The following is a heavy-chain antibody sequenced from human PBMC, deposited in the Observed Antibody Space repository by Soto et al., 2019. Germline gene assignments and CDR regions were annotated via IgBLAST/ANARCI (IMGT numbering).Heavy chain of an antibody. Sequence: SETLSLTCAVYGGSFSGYYWSWIRQPPGKGLEWIGEINHSGSTNYNPSLKSRVTISVDTPKNQFSLKLSSVTAADTAVYYCARGRGQFTIFGVVIKPTYYYYYGMDVWGQGATVTVSS. V-gene: IGHV4-34*01. CDR1: GGSFSGYY. J-gene: IGHJ6*02. CDR3: ARGRGQFTIFGVVIKPTYYYYYGMDV. D-gene: IGHD3-3*01. CDR2: INHSGST.